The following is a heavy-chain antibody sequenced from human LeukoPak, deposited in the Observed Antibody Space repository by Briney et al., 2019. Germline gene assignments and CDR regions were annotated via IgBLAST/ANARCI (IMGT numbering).Heavy chain of an antibody. V-gene: IGHV4-39*01. J-gene: IGHJ6*02. D-gene: IGHD6-13*01. Sequence: SETLSLTCTVSGGSISSSSYYWGWIRQPPGKGLEWIGSIYYSGSTYYNPSLKSRVTISVDTSKNQFSLKLSSVTAADTAVYYCARHHAVGGNSWYYYYGMDVWGQGTTVTVSS. CDR3: ARHHAVGGNSWYYYYGMDV. CDR1: GGSISSSSYY. CDR2: IYYSGST.